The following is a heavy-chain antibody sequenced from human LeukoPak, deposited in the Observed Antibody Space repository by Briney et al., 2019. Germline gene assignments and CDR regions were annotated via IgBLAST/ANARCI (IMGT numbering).Heavy chain of an antibody. D-gene: IGHD3-16*01. V-gene: IGHV3-7*01. CDR1: GFTFTTHW. CDR2: IKQDGSEK. Sequence: RGSLRLSSAAYGFTFTTHWMSWVRQAPGEGRGWVANIKQDGSEKYYVDSVKGRFTISKDNAKNSLYLQMNSLRAEDTAVYYCARDHLWGSDYWGQGTLVTVSS. J-gene: IGHJ4*02. CDR3: ARDHLWGSDY.